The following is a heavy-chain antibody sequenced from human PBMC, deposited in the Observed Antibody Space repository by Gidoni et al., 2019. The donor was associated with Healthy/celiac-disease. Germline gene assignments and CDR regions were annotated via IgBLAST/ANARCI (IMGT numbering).Heavy chain of an antibody. CDR2: ICSSSSYI. J-gene: IGHJ6*02. V-gene: IGHV3-21*01. Sequence: EVQLVESGGGLVKPGGSLRLSCAASGFTFSSYSMNWVRQAPGKGLGWVSSICSSSSYIYYADSVKGRFTISRDNAKNSLYLQMNSLRAEDTAVYYCSSGDILTGYYKLEGPSVYYGMDVWGQGTTVTVSS. D-gene: IGHD3-9*01. CDR1: GFTFSSYS. CDR3: SSGDILTGYYKLEGPSVYYGMDV.